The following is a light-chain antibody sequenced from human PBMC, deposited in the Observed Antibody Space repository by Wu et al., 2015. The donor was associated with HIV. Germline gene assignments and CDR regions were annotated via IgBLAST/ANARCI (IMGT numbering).Light chain of an antibody. Sequence: DIHMSQSPSFVSASVGDRVTLTCRATQDISTWLAWYQVRPGKSPKLLVSAASTLQSGVPLRFSGTRSATTFTLTISGLQPEDIGVYYCQQCPLPSSTSFG. J-gene: IGKJ1*01. CDR2: AAS. V-gene: IGKV1-12*01. CDR3: QQCPLPSSTS. CDR1: QDISTW.